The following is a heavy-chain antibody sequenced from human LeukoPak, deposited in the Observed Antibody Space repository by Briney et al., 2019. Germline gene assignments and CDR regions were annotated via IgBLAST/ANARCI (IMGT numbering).Heavy chain of an antibody. CDR1: GGTFSSYA. Sequence: SVKVSCKASGGTFSSYAISWVRQAPGQGLEWMGGIIPIFGTANYAQKFQGRVTITADKSTSTAYMELSSLRAEDTAVYYCARGYYDFWSGYSEFDYWGQGTLVTVSS. D-gene: IGHD3-3*01. CDR2: IIPIFGTA. J-gene: IGHJ4*02. V-gene: IGHV1-69*06. CDR3: ARGYYDFWSGYSEFDY.